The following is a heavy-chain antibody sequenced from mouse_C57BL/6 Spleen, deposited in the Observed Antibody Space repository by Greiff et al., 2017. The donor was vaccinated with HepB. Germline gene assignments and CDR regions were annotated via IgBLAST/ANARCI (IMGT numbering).Heavy chain of an antibody. J-gene: IGHJ1*03. D-gene: IGHD1-1*01. V-gene: IGHV1-26*01. Sequence: VQLQQSGPELVKPGASVKISCQASGYTFTDYYMNWVKQSHGKSLEWIGDINPNNGGTSYNQKFKGKATLTVDKSSSTAYMELRSLTSEDSAVYYCVYGSRYFDVWGTGTTVTVSS. CDR3: VYGSRYFDV. CDR1: GYTFTDYY. CDR2: INPNNGGT.